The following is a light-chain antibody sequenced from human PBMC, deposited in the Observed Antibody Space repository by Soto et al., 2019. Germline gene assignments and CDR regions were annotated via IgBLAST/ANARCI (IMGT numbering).Light chain of an antibody. Sequence: IVLTQSPGTLSLSPGERATLSSRASPSVRSTYLAWYQHKPGQAPRILIYDVSTRATDIPDRFSGSGSGTDFTLTISRLEPEDFAVYYCQQYGNLPTFGQGTRLEI. CDR1: PSVRSTY. V-gene: IGKV3-20*01. CDR2: DVS. J-gene: IGKJ5*01. CDR3: QQYGNLPT.